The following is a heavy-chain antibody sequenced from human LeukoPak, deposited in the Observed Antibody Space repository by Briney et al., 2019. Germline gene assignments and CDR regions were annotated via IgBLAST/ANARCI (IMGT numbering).Heavy chain of an antibody. J-gene: IGHJ4*02. CDR3: ARERRYYYDSSGYQEPDY. V-gene: IGHV1-69*01. Sequence: GSSVRVSCKASGGTFSSYAISWVRQAPGQGLEWMGGIIPIFGTANYAQKFQGRVTITADESTSTAYMELSSLRSEDTAVYYCARERRYYYDSSGYQEPDYWGQGTLVTVSS. CDR2: IIPIFGTA. D-gene: IGHD3-22*01. CDR1: GGTFSSYA.